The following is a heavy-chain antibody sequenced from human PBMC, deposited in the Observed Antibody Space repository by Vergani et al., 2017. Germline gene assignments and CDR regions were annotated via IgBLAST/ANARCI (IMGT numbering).Heavy chain of an antibody. CDR1: GASIRSSNYY. CDR3: ARSGRLAAASTRGLDYYYMDV. Sequence: QLQLQESGPGLVKPSATLSLTCSVSGASIRSSNYYWGWIRQPPGKGLEWIASIYYSGSTYYNPSIKSRVTISVDTSKNQFSLKLSSVTAADAAVYYCARSGRLAAASTRGLDYYYMDVWGKGTTVTVSS. CDR2: IYYSGST. V-gene: IGHV4-39*01. D-gene: IGHD6-13*01. J-gene: IGHJ6*03.